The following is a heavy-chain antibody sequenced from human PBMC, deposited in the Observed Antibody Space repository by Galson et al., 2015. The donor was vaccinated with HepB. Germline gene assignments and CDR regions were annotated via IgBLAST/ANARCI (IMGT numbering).Heavy chain of an antibody. V-gene: IGHV1-69*13. CDR2: IIPIFGTA. Sequence: SVKVSCKASGGTFSSYAISWVRQAPGQGLEWMGGIIPIFGTANYAQKFQGRVTITADESTSTAYMELSSLRSEDTAVYYCARVTPSYSSSPFDYWGQGTLVTVSS. J-gene: IGHJ4*02. D-gene: IGHD6-6*01. CDR3: ARVTPSYSSSPFDY. CDR1: GGTFSSYA.